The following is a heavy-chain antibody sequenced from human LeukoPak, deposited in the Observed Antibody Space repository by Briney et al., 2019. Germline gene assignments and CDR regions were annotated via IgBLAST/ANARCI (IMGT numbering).Heavy chain of an antibody. CDR3: ARGSHPEYYDSSGYDAFDI. Sequence: SETLSLTCTVSGASISNGEYYWSWVRQHTGKGLEWIGYIYYSGHTYYNPSLTSRVTIPVDTSKNQFSLKLTSETAADPAVYYCARGSHPEYYDSSGYDAFDIWGQGTMVTVSS. D-gene: IGHD3-22*01. V-gene: IGHV4-31*03. J-gene: IGHJ3*02. CDR2: IYYSGHT. CDR1: GASISNGEYY.